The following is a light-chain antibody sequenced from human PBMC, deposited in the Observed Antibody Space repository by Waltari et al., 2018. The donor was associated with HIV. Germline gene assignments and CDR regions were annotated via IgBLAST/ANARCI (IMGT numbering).Light chain of an antibody. CDR3: GADHGSGSNFVYV. CDR1: SGYSRYK. J-gene: IGLJ1*01. Sequence: QPVLTQPPYESASLGASVTLTCTLSSGYSRYKMDWHQQRRGKGPRFVMRVGTGGIGGSKGDGIPDRFSVLGSGRNRYLTIKSIQEEDEGDYHCGADHGSGSNFVYVFGPGTKVIVL. CDR2: VGTGGIGG. V-gene: IGLV9-49*01.